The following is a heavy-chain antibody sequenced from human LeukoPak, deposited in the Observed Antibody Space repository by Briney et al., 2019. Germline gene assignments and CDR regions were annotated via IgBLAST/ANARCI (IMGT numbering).Heavy chain of an antibody. CDR3: ARSQLGYYYMDV. CDR1: GGSISSGGYY. V-gene: IGHV4-31*03. J-gene: IGHJ6*03. CDR2: IYYSGST. D-gene: IGHD3-16*01. Sequence: SETLSLTCTVSGGSISSGGYYWSWIRQHPGKGLEWIGYIYYSGSTYYNPSLKSRVTISVDTSKNQFSLKLSSVTAADTAVYYRARSQLGYYYMDVWGKGTTVTVSS.